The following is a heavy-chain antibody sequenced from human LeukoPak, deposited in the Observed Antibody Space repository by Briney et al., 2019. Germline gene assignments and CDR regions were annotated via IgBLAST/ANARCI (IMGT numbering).Heavy chain of an antibody. CDR1: GYTFTSYG. V-gene: IGHV1-18*01. CDR2: ISAYNGNT. J-gene: IGHJ3*01. CDR3: ARHLQQWLAAYLIF. D-gene: IGHD6-19*01. Sequence: ASVKVSCKASGYTFTSYGISWVRQAPGQGLEWMGWISAYNGNTIYAQKFQGRVTMTTDTSTSTAYMELRSLESDDTAVYYCARHLQQWLAAYLIFWGQGTKVTVSS.